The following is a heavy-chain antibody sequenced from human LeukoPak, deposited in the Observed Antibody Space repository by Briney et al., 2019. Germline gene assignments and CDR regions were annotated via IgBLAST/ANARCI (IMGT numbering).Heavy chain of an antibody. CDR3: AKEEVPNDY. J-gene: IGHJ4*02. V-gene: IGHV3-23*01. CDR2: ISISGETT. Sequence: TGGSLRLSCEVSGFTFSRSAMSWVRQAPGKGLEWVSGISISGETTYYADPVQGRFTISRDNSKNTVYLQMFSLRVEDTAVYYCAKEEVPNDYWGQGILVTVSS. CDR1: GFTFSRSA.